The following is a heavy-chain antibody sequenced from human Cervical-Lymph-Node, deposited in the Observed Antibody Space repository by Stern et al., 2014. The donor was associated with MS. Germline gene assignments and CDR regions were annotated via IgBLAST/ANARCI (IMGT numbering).Heavy chain of an antibody. D-gene: IGHD2/OR15-2a*01. J-gene: IGHJ6*02. CDR3: ARPRRPYFFRGNHHYYGMDV. CDR2: ISYDGSNE. CDR1: GFTFSSYG. V-gene: IGHV3-30*03. Sequence: QVQLGQSGGGVVQPGRSLRLSCAASGFTFSSYGMHWVRQAPGKGLEWVTLISYDGSNEYYADSVKGRFTISRDNSKNTVCLQMNSLRPEDTAVYYCARPRRPYFFRGNHHYYGMDVWGQGTRVSVSS.